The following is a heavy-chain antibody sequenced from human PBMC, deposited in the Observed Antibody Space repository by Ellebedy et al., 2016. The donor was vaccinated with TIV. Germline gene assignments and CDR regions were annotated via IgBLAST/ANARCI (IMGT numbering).Heavy chain of an antibody. J-gene: IGHJ6*02. CDR3: SRHRGYGMDV. V-gene: IGHV5-10-1*01. CDR1: GYSFSTYW. CDR2: IDPTDSDT. D-gene: IGHD3-10*01. Sequence: GESLKISCKASGYSFSTYWITWVRQMPGKGLEWMGKIDPTDSDTNYSPSFQGLVTISADESASTAYLQWPSLKASDSATYYCSRHRGYGMDVWGQGTTVTVSS.